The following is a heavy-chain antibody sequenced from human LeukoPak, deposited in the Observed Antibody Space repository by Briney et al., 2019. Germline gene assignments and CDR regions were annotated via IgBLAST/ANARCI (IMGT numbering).Heavy chain of an antibody. J-gene: IGHJ5*02. CDR1: GGSFSGYY. CDR3: ARGIGNCSSTSCSQWWFDP. Sequence: SETLSLTCAVYGGSFSGYYWSWIRQPPGKGLEWIGEINHSGSTNYNPSLKCRVTISVDTSKNQFSLKLSSVTAADTAVYYCARGIGNCSSTSCSQWWFDPWGQGTLVTVSS. CDR2: INHSGST. V-gene: IGHV4-34*01. D-gene: IGHD2-2*01.